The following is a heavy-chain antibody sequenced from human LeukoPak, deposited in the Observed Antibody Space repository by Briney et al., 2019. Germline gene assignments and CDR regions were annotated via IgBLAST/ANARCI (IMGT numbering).Heavy chain of an antibody. V-gene: IGHV3-48*03. D-gene: IGHD6-19*01. CDR1: GFTFSSYE. CDR2: ISSSGSTI. J-gene: IGHJ4*02. CDR3: AKDEFKYSSGWYSSGLDY. Sequence: GGSLRLSCAASGFTFSSYEMNWVRQAPGKGLEWVSYISSSGSTIYYADSVKGRFTISRDNGKNSLYLQTNSLRAEDTALYYCAKDEFKYSSGWYSSGLDYWGQGTLVTVSS.